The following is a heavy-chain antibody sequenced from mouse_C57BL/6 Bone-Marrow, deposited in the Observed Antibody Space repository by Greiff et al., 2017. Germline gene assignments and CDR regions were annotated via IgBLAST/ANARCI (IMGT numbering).Heavy chain of an antibody. Sequence: VQLQQPGAELVKPGASVQMSCKASGYTFTSYWITWVKQRPGQGLEWIGDIYPTSGRTNYKEKFKSKAILTVDTSSNTAYMQLSSLTSEDSAVFYCARSGPLGRSFDYWGQGTTLTVSS. CDR2: IYPTSGRT. V-gene: IGHV1-55*01. D-gene: IGHD4-1*01. CDR3: ARSGPLGRSFDY. CDR1: GYTFTSYW. J-gene: IGHJ2*01.